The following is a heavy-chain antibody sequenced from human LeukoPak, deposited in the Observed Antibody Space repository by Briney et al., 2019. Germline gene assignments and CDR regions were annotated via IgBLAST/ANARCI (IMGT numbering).Heavy chain of an antibody. Sequence: GGSLRLSCAASGFTFSNYGMHWVRQAPGKGLEWVAVIWYDGSDKYHADSVKGRFTISRDNSKNTLYLQMNSLRAEDTAVYYCARAGSGSYHLDYWGQGTLVTVSS. CDR2: IWYDGSDK. V-gene: IGHV3-33*01. CDR1: GFTFSNYG. J-gene: IGHJ4*02. D-gene: IGHD3-10*01. CDR3: ARAGSGSYHLDY.